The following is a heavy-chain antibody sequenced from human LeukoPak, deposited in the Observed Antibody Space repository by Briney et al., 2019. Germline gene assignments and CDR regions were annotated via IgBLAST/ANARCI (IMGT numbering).Heavy chain of an antibody. J-gene: IGHJ6*03. D-gene: IGHD2-2*01. CDR2: IYYSGST. V-gene: IGHV4-59*11. Sequence: PSETLSLTCTVSGGSISSHYWSWIRQPPGKGLEWIGYIYYSGSTNYNPSLKSRVTISVDTSKNQFSLKLSSVTAADTAVYYCARATEYCSSTSCYYYMDVWGKGTTVTVSS. CDR1: GGSISSHY. CDR3: ARATEYCSSTSCYYYMDV.